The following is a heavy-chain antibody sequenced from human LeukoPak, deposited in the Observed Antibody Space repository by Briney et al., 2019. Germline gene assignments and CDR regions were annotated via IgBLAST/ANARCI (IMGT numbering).Heavy chain of an antibody. CDR2: IIPIFGTA. Sequence: GASVKVSCKASGGTFSSYAISWVRQAPGQGLEWMGGIIPIFGTANYAQRFEGRVTITADESTSTAYMELSSLRSEDTAVYYCARGGPIAAAASDYWGQGTLVTVSS. CDR1: GGTFSSYA. D-gene: IGHD6-13*01. CDR3: ARGGPIAAAASDY. J-gene: IGHJ4*02. V-gene: IGHV1-69*13.